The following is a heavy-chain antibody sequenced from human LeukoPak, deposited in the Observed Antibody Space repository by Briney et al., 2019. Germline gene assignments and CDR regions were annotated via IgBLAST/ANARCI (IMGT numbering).Heavy chain of an antibody. J-gene: IGHJ3*02. D-gene: IGHD4-17*01. CDR1: GFTFSSYA. CDR2: LSGSGIST. V-gene: IGHV3-23*01. CDR3: AKRRSTVTSAWDAFDI. Sequence: GGSLRLFCAASGFTFSSYAMTWLRQAPGRGLQWVSALSGSGISTYYAASVKGRFTISRDNSKNTLYLQMNSLRTDDTAVYYCAKRRSTVTSAWDAFDIWGQGTVVTVSS.